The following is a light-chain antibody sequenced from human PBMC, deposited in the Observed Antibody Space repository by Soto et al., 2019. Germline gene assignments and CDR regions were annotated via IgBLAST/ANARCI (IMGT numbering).Light chain of an antibody. CDR3: QLYGSSPGLT. CDR2: GAS. CDR1: QSVSSSY. V-gene: IGKV3-20*01. Sequence: EIVLTQSPGTLSLSPGERATLSCRASQSVSSSYLAWYQQKPGQAPRLLIYGASSRATGIPHRFSGSGSGTAFPLTISRLEPEDFAVYYCQLYGSSPGLTFGGGTKVELK. J-gene: IGKJ4*01.